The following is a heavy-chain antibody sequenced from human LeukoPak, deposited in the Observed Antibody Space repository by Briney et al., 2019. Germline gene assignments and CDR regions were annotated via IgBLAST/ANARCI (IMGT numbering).Heavy chain of an antibody. Sequence: GGSLRLSCAASGFTFRSYGMTWVRQAPGKGLEWVSAISGSGGSTYYADSAKGRFTISRDNSKNTLYLQMNSLRAEDTAVYYCAKQGIAVAGPDFDYWAREPWSPSPQ. V-gene: IGHV3-23*01. CDR1: GFTFRSYG. J-gene: IGHJ4*02. CDR3: AKQGIAVAGPDFDY. CDR2: ISGSGGST. D-gene: IGHD6-19*01.